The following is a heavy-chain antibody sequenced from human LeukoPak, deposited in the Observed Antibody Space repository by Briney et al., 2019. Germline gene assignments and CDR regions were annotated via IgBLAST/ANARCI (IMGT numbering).Heavy chain of an antibody. CDR2: IKWNSFSI. V-gene: IGHV3-9*01. CDR1: GFSFENYA. J-gene: IGHJ6*03. CDR3: VKDGSVEFHDYYMDV. Sequence: GGSLRLSCVGSGFSFENYAMHWVRQVPGKGLEWVSGIKWNSFSIGYADSVKGRFTISRDNAKNSLHLQMNNLRVEDTALYYCVKDGSVEFHDYYMDVWGKGTTVTIPS. D-gene: IGHD3-10*01.